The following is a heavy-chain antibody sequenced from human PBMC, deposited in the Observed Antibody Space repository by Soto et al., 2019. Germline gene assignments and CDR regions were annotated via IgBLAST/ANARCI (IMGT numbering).Heavy chain of an antibody. CDR1: VYTFTSYG. CDR3: ARVGVGLAAPRVWPY. D-gene: IGHD6-13*01. Sequence: GXSVKVSCKASVYTFTSYGISWVRQAPGQGLEWMAWINPYNGNTKYAEKFLGRVTVTTDTSTATAYMEVRSLTSDDTAVFYCARVGVGLAAPRVWPYWGQGTPVTASS. CDR2: INPYNGNT. V-gene: IGHV1-18*01. J-gene: IGHJ4*02.